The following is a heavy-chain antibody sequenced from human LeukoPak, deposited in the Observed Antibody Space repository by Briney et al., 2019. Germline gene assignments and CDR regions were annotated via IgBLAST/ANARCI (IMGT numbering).Heavy chain of an antibody. CDR1: GDSITSYY. CDR3: ARGRNYYPMDV. J-gene: IGHJ6*03. CDR2: IYTSRST. Sequence: PSETLSLTCTVSGDSITSYYWSWIRQPAGQGLEWIGRIYTSRSTNNNPSLKSRVTMSVDTSKNQFSLKLSSVTAADTAVYYCARGRNYYPMDVWGKGTTVTVSS. D-gene: IGHD3-10*01. V-gene: IGHV4-4*07.